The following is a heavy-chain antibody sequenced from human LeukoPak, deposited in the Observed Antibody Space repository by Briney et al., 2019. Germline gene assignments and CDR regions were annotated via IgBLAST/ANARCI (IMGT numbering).Heavy chain of an antibody. CDR1: GFTFSSYA. Sequence: GGSLRLSCAASGFTFSSYAMSWVRQAPGKGLEWVSAISGSGGSTYYADSVKGRFTISRDNSKNTLYLQMNSLRAEDTAVYYCAKLQLPDYYYYYYMDVWGKGTTVTVSS. J-gene: IGHJ6*03. CDR3: AKLQLPDYYYYYYMDV. D-gene: IGHD2-2*01. CDR2: ISGSGGST. V-gene: IGHV3-23*01.